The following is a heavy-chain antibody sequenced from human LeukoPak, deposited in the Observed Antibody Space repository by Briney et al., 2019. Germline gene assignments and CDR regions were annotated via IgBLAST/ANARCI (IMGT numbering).Heavy chain of an antibody. Sequence: GGSLRLSCAASGFTFSSYAMSWVRQAPGEGLEWVSAISGSGGSTYYADSVKGRFTISRDNSKNTLYLQMNSLRAEDTAVYYCAKTLSTIFGAYYGMDVWGQGTTVTVSS. CDR2: ISGSGGST. D-gene: IGHD3-3*01. J-gene: IGHJ6*02. CDR3: AKTLSTIFGAYYGMDV. CDR1: GFTFSSYA. V-gene: IGHV3-23*01.